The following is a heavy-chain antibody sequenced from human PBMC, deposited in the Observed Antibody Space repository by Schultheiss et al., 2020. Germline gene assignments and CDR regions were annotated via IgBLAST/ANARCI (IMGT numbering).Heavy chain of an antibody. J-gene: IGHJ4*02. V-gene: IGHV1-18*01. CDR3: ARGNYYDSSGQGLDY. Sequence: ASVKVSCKASGYTFTSYGISWVRQAPGQGLEWMGWISAYNGNTNYAQKLQGRVTMTTDTSTSTAYMELRSLRSDDTAVYYCARGNYYDSSGQGLDYWGQGTLVTVSS. CDR1: GYTFTSYG. CDR2: ISAYNGNT. D-gene: IGHD3-22*01.